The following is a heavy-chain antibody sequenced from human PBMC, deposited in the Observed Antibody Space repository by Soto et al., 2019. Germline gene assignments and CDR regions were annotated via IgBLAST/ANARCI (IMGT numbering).Heavy chain of an antibody. CDR1: GFTFSSYG. J-gene: IGHJ4*02. CDR3: ARRGRGTYSIDY. Sequence: QVQLVESGGGVVQPGRSLRLSCAASGFTFSSYGMHWVRQAPGKGLEWVAVIWSDGSNKYYADSVKGRFTVSRDNSKNTLYLQMNSLRAEDTAVYYCARRGRGTYSIDYWGQGTLVTVSS. V-gene: IGHV3-33*01. CDR2: IWSDGSNK. D-gene: IGHD1-26*01.